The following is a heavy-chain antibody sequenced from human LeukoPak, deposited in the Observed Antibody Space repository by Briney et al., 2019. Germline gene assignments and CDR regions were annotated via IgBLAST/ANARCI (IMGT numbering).Heavy chain of an antibody. CDR1: GGSISSSSYY. J-gene: IGHJ4*02. CDR3: ADFWSGYPDY. V-gene: IGHV4-39*01. D-gene: IGHD3-3*01. Sequence: KPSETLSLTCTVSGGSISSSSYYWGWIRQPPGKGLEWIGSIYYSGSTYYNPSLKSRVTISVDTSKNQFSLKLSSVTAADTAVYYCADFWSGYPDYWGQGTLVTVSS. CDR2: IYYSGST.